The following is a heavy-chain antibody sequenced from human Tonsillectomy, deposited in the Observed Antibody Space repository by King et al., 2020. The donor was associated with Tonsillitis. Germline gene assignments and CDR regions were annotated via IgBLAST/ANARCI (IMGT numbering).Heavy chain of an antibody. V-gene: IGHV4-31*03. CDR3: ARDVGVVGRYYYGMDV. D-gene: IGHD3-3*01. CDR1: GGSISSGGYF. Sequence: VQLQESGPGLVKPSQTLSLTCTVSGGSISSGGYFWSWIRQHPGKGLEWIGYIYYSGSTYYNPSLKSRVTISVDTSKNQFSLKLSSVTGADTAVYYCARDVGVVGRYYYGMDVWGRGTTVTVSS. J-gene: IGHJ6*02. CDR2: IYYSGST.